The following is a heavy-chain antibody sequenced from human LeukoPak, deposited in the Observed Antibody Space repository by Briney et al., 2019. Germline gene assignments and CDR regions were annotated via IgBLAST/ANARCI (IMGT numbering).Heavy chain of an antibody. J-gene: IGHJ5*02. V-gene: IGHV4-61*02. CDR3: ARLSVVVAAHNWFDP. Sequence: SQTLSLTCTVSGGSISSGSYYWSWIRQPAGKGLEWIGRIYTSGSTNYNPSLKSRVTISVDTSKNQFSLRLSSVTAADTAVYYCARLSVVVAAHNWFDPWGQGTLVTVSS. D-gene: IGHD2-15*01. CDR2: IYTSGST. CDR1: GGSISSGSYY.